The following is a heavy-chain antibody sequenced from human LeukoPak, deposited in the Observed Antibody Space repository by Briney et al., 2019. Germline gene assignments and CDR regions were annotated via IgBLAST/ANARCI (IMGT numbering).Heavy chain of an antibody. V-gene: IGHV1-2*02. J-gene: IGHJ5*02. CDR1: GYTFTGYY. D-gene: IGHD3-16*01. CDR3: ASSIWGTTGFWFDP. CDR2: INPNSGGT. Sequence: ASVKVSCKASGYTFTGYYMHWVRQAPGQGLEWIGWINPNSGGTNYAQKFQGRVTMTRDTSISTAYMELSRLRSDDTAVYYCASSIWGTTGFWFDPWGQGTLVTVSS.